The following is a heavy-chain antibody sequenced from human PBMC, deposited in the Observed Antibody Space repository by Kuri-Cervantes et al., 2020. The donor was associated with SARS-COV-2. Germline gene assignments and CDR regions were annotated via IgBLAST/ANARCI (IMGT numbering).Heavy chain of an antibody. CDR3: ARDRNGHYYDSSGYQEYYYYGMDV. CDR2: IYYSGST. J-gene: IGHJ6*02. CDR1: GGSISSSSYY. D-gene: IGHD3-22*01. Sequence: GSLRLSCTVSGGSISSSSYYWGWIRQPPGKGLEWIGSIYYSGSTYYNPSLKSRVTISVGTSKNQFSLKLSSVTAADTAVYYCARDRNGHYYDSSGYQEYYYYGMDVWGQGTTVTVSS. V-gene: IGHV4-39*02.